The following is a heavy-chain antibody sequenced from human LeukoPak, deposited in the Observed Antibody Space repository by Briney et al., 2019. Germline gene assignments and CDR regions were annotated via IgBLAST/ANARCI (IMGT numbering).Heavy chain of an antibody. CDR1: GFTFSSYA. CDR3: ARDRRAKYQLLHFDY. V-gene: IGHV3-30-3*01. J-gene: IGHJ4*02. CDR2: ISYDGSNK. D-gene: IGHD2-2*01. Sequence: GRSLRLSCAASGFTFSSYAMHWVRQAPGKGLEWVAVISYDGSNKYYADSVKGRFTISRDNSKNTLYLQMNSLRAEDTAVYYCARDRRAKYQLLHFDYWGQGTLVTVSS.